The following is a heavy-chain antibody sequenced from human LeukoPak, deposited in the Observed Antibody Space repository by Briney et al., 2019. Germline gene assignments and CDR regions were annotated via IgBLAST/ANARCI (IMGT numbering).Heavy chain of an antibody. D-gene: IGHD2-2*02. CDR1: GGSISSSSYY. CDR2: IYYSGST. CDR3: ARQGYQLRYNGWFDP. V-gene: IGHV4-39*01. Sequence: SETLSFTCNVSGGSISSSSYYWGWIRQPPGKGLEWIGSIYYSGSTYYNPSLKSRVTISVDTSKNQFSLELSSVTAADTAVYYCARQGYQLRYNGWFDPWGQGTLVTVSS. J-gene: IGHJ5*02.